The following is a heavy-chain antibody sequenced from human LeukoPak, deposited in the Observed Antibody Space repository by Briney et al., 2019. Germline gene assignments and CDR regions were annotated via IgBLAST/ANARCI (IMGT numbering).Heavy chain of an antibody. CDR1: GGSFSGYY. D-gene: IGHD3-10*01. CDR2: IYYSGST. V-gene: IGHV4-34*01. J-gene: IGHJ5*02. Sequence: PSETLSLTCAVYGGSFSGYYWGWIRQPPGKGLEWIGSIYYSGSTYYNPSLKSRVTISVDTSKNQFSLKLSSVTAADTAVYYCARDLLLSSVFDPWGQGTLVTVSS. CDR3: ARDLLLSSVFDP.